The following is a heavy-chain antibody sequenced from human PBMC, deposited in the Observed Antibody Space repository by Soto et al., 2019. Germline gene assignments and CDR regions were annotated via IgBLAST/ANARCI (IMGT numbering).Heavy chain of an antibody. CDR1: GGTFSSYT. CDR2: IIPILGIA. D-gene: IGHD4-17*01. Sequence: QVQLVQSGAEVKKPGSSVRVSCKASGGTFSSYTISWVRQAPGQGLEWMGRIIPILGIANYAQKLQGRVTISADRSTSTAHMELSILRYEDTAVYYCASTVTSLFDYWGQGTLVTVSS. CDR3: ASTVTSLFDY. J-gene: IGHJ4*02. V-gene: IGHV1-69*02.